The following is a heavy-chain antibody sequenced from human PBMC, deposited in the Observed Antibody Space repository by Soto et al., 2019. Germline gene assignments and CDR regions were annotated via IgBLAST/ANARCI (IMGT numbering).Heavy chain of an antibody. V-gene: IGHV1-18*01. J-gene: IGHJ6*02. D-gene: IGHD6-6*01. CDR1: GYTFTSYG. CDR3: ARDGALAARDYYYGMDV. Sequence: ASVKVSCKASGYTFTSYGISWVRQAPGQGLEWMGWIIAYNGKTNYAQKLQGRVTITTDESTSTAYMELSSLRSEDTAVYYCARDGALAARDYYYGMDVWGQGTTVTVPS. CDR2: IIAYNGKT.